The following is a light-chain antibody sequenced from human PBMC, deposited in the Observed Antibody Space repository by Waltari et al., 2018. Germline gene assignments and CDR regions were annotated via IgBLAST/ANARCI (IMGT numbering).Light chain of an antibody. J-gene: IGKJ3*01. CDR1: QDISNY. CDR3: QQLNSA. CDR2: AAS. V-gene: IGKV1-9*01. Sequence: IQLTQSPSSLSASVGDSVTITCRASQDISNYLAWYQEKPGKAPKVLISAASTVQRGVPSRFSGSGSVTDFTLTISSLQPEDFATYYCQQLNSAFGPGTKVDIK.